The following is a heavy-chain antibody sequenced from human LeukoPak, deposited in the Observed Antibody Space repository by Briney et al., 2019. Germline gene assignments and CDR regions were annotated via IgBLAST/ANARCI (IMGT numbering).Heavy chain of an antibody. V-gene: IGHV1-46*01. CDR3: ARAAYGNCPRH. CDR1: GYTFTSYY. CDR2: ISPTSGST. D-gene: IGHD4-11*01. Sequence: ASVKVSCKASGYTFTSYYMHWVRQAPGQGLEWMGIISPTSGSTNYAQKFQGRITMTRDTSASTVYMELSSLRSDDTAMYYCARAAYGNCPRHWGQGTLVTVSS. J-gene: IGHJ4*02.